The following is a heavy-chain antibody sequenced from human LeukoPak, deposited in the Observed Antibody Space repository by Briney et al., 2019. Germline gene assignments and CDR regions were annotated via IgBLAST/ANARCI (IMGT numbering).Heavy chain of an antibody. Sequence: GGSLRLSCAASGFTFSNAWMSWVRQAPGKGLEWVGRIKSKTDGGTTDYAAPVKGRFTISRDDSKNTLYLQMNSLGGEDTAVYYCARDPSYYYDSERAPTYYFDYWGQGTLVTVSS. J-gene: IGHJ4*02. CDR1: GFTFSNAW. V-gene: IGHV3-15*01. D-gene: IGHD3-22*01. CDR2: IKSKTDGGTT. CDR3: ARDPSYYYDSERAPTYYFDY.